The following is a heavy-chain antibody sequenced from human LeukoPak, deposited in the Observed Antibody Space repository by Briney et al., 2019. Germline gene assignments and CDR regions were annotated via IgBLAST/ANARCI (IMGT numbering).Heavy chain of an antibody. Sequence: GGSLRLSCAASGFTFSSYWMNWVRQAPGKGLEWVSAISGSGGSTYYADSVKGRFTISRDNSKNTLYLQMNSLRAEDTAVYYCARGAEVYYYDSSGYYYLPIWGQGTLVTVSS. CDR3: ARGAEVYYYDSSGYYYLPI. D-gene: IGHD3-22*01. V-gene: IGHV3-23*01. CDR1: GFTFSSYW. CDR2: ISGSGGST. J-gene: IGHJ4*02.